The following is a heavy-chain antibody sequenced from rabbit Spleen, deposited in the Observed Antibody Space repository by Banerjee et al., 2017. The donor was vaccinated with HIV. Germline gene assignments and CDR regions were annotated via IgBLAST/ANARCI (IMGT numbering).Heavy chain of an antibody. CDR1: GFSYSRNYY. Sequence: VESGGGLVKPGASLTLTCKASGFSYSRNYYMCWVRQAPGKGLEWIACISDRSGRTDYATWAKGRFTISKTSSTTVTLQMTSLTAADTATYFCARDAGSYDYIDVYFNLWGQGTLVTVS. J-gene: IGHJ4*01. D-gene: IGHD8-1*01. CDR2: ISDRSGRT. CDR3: ARDAGSYDYIDVYFNL. V-gene: IGHV1S40*01.